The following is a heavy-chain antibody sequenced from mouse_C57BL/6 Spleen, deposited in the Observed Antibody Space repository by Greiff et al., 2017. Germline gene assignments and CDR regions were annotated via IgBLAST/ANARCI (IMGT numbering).Heavy chain of an antibody. CDR3: TTPLWLRRLGKGY. CDR1: GFNIKDDY. V-gene: IGHV14-4*01. J-gene: IGHJ2*01. D-gene: IGHD2-2*01. CDR2: IDPENGDT. Sequence: VQLKESGAELVRPGASVKLSCTASGFNIKDDYMHWVKQRPEQGLEWIGWIDPENGDTEDASKFQGKATITADTSSNTAYLQLSSLTSEDTAVYYCTTPLWLRRLGKGYWGQGTTLTVSS.